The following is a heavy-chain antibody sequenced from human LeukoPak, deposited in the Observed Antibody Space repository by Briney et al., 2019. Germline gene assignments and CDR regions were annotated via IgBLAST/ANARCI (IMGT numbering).Heavy chain of an antibody. J-gene: IGHJ3*02. CDR1: GFTFSSYS. CDR3: AREEFCSRSTCRGGFDI. V-gene: IGHV3-21*01. CDR2: ISSSNNYI. D-gene: IGHD2-15*01. Sequence: GSSLRLSCAASGFTFSSYSMNWVRQAPGKGLEWVSSISSSNNYIYYADSVKGRFTISRDNAKNSLYLQMNSLRAEDTAVFYCAREEFCSRSTCRGGFDIWGQGTMVTVSS.